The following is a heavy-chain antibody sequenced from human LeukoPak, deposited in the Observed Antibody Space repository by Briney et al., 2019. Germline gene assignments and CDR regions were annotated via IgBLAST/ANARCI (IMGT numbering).Heavy chain of an antibody. D-gene: IGHD3-3*01. CDR1: GGSFSGYY. J-gene: IGHJ5*02. V-gene: IGHV4-31*11. CDR3: ARDQKAYYDFWSGYPPPTGWFDP. Sequence: SETLSLTCAVYGGSFSGYYWSWIRQHPGKGLEWIGYIYYSGSTYYNPSLKSRVTISVDTSKNQFSLKLSSVTAADTAVYYCARDQKAYYDFWSGYPPPTGWFDPWGQGTLVTVSS. CDR2: IYYSGST.